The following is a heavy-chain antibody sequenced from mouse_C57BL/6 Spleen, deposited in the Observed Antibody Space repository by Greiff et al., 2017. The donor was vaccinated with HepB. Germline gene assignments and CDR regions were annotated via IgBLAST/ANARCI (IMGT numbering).Heavy chain of an antibody. CDR3: ARKLGRGYFDV. D-gene: IGHD4-1*01. Sequence: DVKLVESGGGLVQPGESLKLSCESNEYEFPSHDMSWVRKTPEKRLELVAAINSDGGSTYYPDTMERRFIISRDNTKKTLYLQMSSLRSEDTALYYGARKLGRGYFDVWGTGTTVTVSS. V-gene: IGHV5-2*01. J-gene: IGHJ1*03. CDR2: INSDGGST. CDR1: EYEFPSHD.